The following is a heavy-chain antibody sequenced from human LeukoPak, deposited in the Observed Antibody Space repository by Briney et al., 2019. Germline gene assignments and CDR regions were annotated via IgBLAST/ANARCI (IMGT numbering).Heavy chain of an antibody. J-gene: IGHJ4*02. CDR3: AKDMGYSSSVDH. D-gene: IGHD6-13*01. CDR2: IRYDGSNK. Sequence: PGGSLRLSCAASGFTFSSYRMHWVRQAPGKGLEWVAFIRYDGSNKYYADSVKGRFTISRDNSKNTLYLQMNSLRAEDTAVYYCAKDMGYSSSVDHWGQGTLVTVSS. CDR1: GFTFSSYR. V-gene: IGHV3-30*02.